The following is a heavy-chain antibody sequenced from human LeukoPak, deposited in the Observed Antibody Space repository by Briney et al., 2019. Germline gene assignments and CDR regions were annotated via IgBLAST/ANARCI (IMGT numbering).Heavy chain of an antibody. CDR3: AREHRKTRSSGSYQYYFDY. D-gene: IGHD3-10*01. Sequence: GGSLRLSRAASGFTVSSNYMSWVRQAPGKGLEWVSVIYSGGSTYYADSVKGRFTISRDNSKNTLYLQMNSLRAEDTAVYYCAREHRKTRSSGSYQYYFDYWGQGTLVTVSS. J-gene: IGHJ4*02. V-gene: IGHV3-53*01. CDR2: IYSGGST. CDR1: GFTVSSNY.